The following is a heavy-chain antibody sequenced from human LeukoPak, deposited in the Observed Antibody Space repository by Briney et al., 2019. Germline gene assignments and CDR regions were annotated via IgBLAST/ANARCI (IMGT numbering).Heavy chain of an antibody. V-gene: IGHV3-23*01. D-gene: IGHD6-19*01. CDR2: ISGSGSST. CDR1: GFTFSTYW. J-gene: IGHJ4*02. CDR3: AKDGVAGTYY. Sequence: GGSLRLSCAGSGFTFSTYWMSWVRQAPGKGLEWVSAISGSGSSTYYADSVKGRFTISRDNSKNTLYLQMNSLRAEDTALYYCAKDGVAGTYYWGQGTLFTVSS.